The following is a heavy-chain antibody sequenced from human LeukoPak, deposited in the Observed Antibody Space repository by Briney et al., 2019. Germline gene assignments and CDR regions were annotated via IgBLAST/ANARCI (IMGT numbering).Heavy chain of an antibody. D-gene: IGHD2-2*02. CDR1: GGSISSGGYY. CDR2: IYYSGST. CDR3: ARGLPGTATPGDY. J-gene: IGHJ4*02. V-gene: IGHV4-31*03. Sequence: SETLSLTCTVSGGSISSGGYYWSWIRQHPGKGLEWIGYIYYSGSTYYNPSLKSRVTISVDTSKNQFSLKLSSVTAADTAVYYCARGLPGTATPGDYWGQGTLVTVSS.